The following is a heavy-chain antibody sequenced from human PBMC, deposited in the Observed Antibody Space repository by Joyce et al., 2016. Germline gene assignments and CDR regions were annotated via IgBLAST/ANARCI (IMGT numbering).Heavy chain of an antibody. CDR1: GGTFSRYA. Sequence: QVQLVQSGAEVKKPGSSVKVSCKTSGGTFSRYAISWVRQAPGQGLEWMGGIIPPYGTANYAQKFQGRVTITADESTSTAYMELSSLRSEDTAVYYCATSSPVTTGKLYYYYYAMDVWGQGTTVTVSS. V-gene: IGHV1-69*01. J-gene: IGHJ6*02. D-gene: IGHD4-17*01. CDR3: ATSSPVTTGKLYYYYYAMDV. CDR2: IIPPYGTA.